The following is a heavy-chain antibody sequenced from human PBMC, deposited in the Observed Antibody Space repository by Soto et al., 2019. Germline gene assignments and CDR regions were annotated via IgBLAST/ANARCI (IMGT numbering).Heavy chain of an antibody. CDR2: IYWADDK. D-gene: IGHD3-9*01. J-gene: IGHJ4*02. Sequence: QITLKESGPTLVKPTQTLTLTCTFSGCSLSTSGVGVCWIRQPPGKPLEWLAFIYWADDKHYRPPLKSRFTITKNPSRNQVVLTMTNIDPVDTATYYCALTLYDILTGTYFDYWGQGTLITVSS. CDR1: GCSLSTSGVG. CDR3: ALTLYDILTGTYFDY. V-gene: IGHV2-5*02.